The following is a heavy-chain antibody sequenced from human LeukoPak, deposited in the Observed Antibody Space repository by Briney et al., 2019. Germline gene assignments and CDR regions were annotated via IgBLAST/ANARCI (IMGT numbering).Heavy chain of an antibody. CDR1: GFTFSTYG. J-gene: IGHJ5*02. CDR2: IWNDGSNK. V-gene: IGHV3-33*01. D-gene: IGHD2-2*01. Sequence: KSGGSLRLSCVASGFTFSTYGMHWVRQAPGKGLEWVAIIWNDGSNKYYVDSVKGRFTISRDNSKNTLYLQMNSLRAEDTAIYYCARDMHLNWLDPWGQGTRVPSPQ. CDR3: ARDMHLNWLDP.